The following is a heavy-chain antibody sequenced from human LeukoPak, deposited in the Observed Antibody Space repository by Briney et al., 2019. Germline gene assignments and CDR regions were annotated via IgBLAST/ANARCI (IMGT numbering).Heavy chain of an antibody. J-gene: IGHJ4*02. Sequence: SVTVSCKASGGTFSSYAISWVRQAPGQGLEWMGGIIPIFGTANYAQKFQGRVTITADESTSTAYMELSSLRSEDTAVYYCAKESGALGAPLYDYWGQGILVTGSS. V-gene: IGHV1-69*13. CDR3: AKESGALGAPLYDY. CDR1: GGTFSSYA. D-gene: IGHD4/OR15-4a*01. CDR2: IIPIFGTA.